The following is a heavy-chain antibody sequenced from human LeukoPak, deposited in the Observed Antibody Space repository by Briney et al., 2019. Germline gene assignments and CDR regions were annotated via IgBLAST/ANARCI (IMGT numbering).Heavy chain of an antibody. V-gene: IGHV3-23*01. CDR3: ANYGSGSFNPWDRPFDY. CDR1: GFTFSNYV. CDR2: ISGSGNST. D-gene: IGHD3-10*01. J-gene: IGHJ4*02. Sequence: PGGSLRLSCAGSGFTFSNYVMSWVRLAPGKGLEWVSGISGSGNSTYYADAVKGRFTISRDNSKNTLYVQMNSLRDEDTAVYYCANYGSGSFNPWDRPFDYWGQGTLVTVSS.